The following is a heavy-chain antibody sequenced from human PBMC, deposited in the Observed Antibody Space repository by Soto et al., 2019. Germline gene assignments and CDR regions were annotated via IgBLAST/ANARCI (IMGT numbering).Heavy chain of an antibody. V-gene: IGHV1-69*01. CDR1: GGTLGSHT. Sequence: QVQLVQSGAEVREPGSSVTVSCKASGGTLGSHTITCVRQALGQGLEWLGGDTHLLGQAKFPQKFQDRIKTTADESTNTACLEMAGLTSDYTAIYYCATSSRFGVYGLDHWGQGTLVTVTS. CDR3: ATSSRFGVYGLDH. D-gene: IGHD2-8*01. J-gene: IGHJ4*02. CDR2: DTHLLGQA.